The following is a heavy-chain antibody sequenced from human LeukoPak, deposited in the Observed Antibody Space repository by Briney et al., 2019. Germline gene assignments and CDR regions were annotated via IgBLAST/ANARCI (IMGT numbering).Heavy chain of an antibody. D-gene: IGHD5-12*01. Sequence: SETLSLTCAVYGGSFSGYYWSWIRQPPGKGLEWIGEINHSGSINYNPSLKSRVTISVDTSKNQFSLKLSSVTAADTAVYYCARTYSGYAVVDYWGQGTLVTVSS. CDR2: INHSGSI. CDR1: GGSFSGYY. J-gene: IGHJ4*02. V-gene: IGHV4-34*01. CDR3: ARTYSGYAVVDY.